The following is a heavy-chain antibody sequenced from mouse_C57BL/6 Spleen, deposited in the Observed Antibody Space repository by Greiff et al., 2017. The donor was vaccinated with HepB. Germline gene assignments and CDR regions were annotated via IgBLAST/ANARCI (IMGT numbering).Heavy chain of an antibody. CDR1: GFTFSDYG. D-gene: IGHD2-2*01. CDR3: ARLKGLRQDYYAMDY. Sequence: DVQLVESGGGLVKPGGSLKLSCAASGFTFSDYGMHWVRQAPEKGLEWVAYISSGSSTIYYADTVKGRFTISRDNAKNTLFLQMTSLRSEDTAMYYCARLKGLRQDYYAMDYWGQGTSVTVSS. CDR2: ISSGSSTI. V-gene: IGHV5-17*01. J-gene: IGHJ4*01.